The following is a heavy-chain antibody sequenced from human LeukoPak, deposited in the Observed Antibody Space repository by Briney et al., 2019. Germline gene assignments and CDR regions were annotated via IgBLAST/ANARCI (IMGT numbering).Heavy chain of an antibody. CDR2: IKQDGSEK. Sequence: GGSLRLSCAPSGFTFSSYWMSWVRQAPGKGLEWVANIKQDGSEKYYVDSVKGRFTISRDNAKNSLYLQMNSLRAEDTAVYYCASDANWGQGTLVTVSS. CDR3: ASDAN. J-gene: IGHJ4*02. CDR1: GFTFSSYW. V-gene: IGHV3-7*05.